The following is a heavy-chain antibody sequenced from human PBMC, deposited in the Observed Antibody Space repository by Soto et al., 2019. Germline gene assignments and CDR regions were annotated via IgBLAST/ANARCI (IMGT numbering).Heavy chain of an antibody. CDR1: RVAFSKFI. CDR2: IIPIFGTA. V-gene: IGHV1-69*01. J-gene: IGHJ6*02. CDR3: AKVRYSSPMGYYYGMDV. Sequence: QAQLEQSGGEVKKPGSSVKVSCKASRVAFSKFIVTWVRQAPGLGLEWVGGIIPIFGTANYAQKFQGRVTITACESTDTPYMEGNNLRSEDTAVYYWAKVRYSSPMGYYYGMDVSGQGTTVTASS. D-gene: IGHD6-19*01.